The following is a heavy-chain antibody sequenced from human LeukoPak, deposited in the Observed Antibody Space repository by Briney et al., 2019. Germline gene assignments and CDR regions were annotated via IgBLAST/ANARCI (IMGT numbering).Heavy chain of an antibody. D-gene: IGHD2-2*01. CDR3: ARGTDTSWTEYIHH. V-gene: IGHV3-30*04. J-gene: IGHJ1*01. CDR2: LSYDENNE. CDR1: GFTSSSYS. Sequence: PGRSLRLSCAASGFTSSSYSFNWVRQAPGKGLEWVAVLSYDENNEYYADSVTGRFTISRDNSKNMVYLQMNSLRPEDTAVYYCARGTDTSWTEYIHHWGQGTLVTVSS.